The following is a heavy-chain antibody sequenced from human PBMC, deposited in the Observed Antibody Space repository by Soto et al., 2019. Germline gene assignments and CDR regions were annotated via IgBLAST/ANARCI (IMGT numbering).Heavy chain of an antibody. CDR3: AKGFPYGDYRYYFDY. Sequence: EVQLVESGGGLVQPGRSLRLSCVASGFRFGDYAMHWVRQAPGKGLEWVSGVSANSDYIAYADSVKGRFTISRDNAKDFLYLQMTGLGTEDPAFYYCAKGFPYGDYRYYFDYWGQGTLVTVSS. CDR2: VSANSDYI. V-gene: IGHV3-9*01. D-gene: IGHD4-17*01. CDR1: GFRFGDYA. J-gene: IGHJ4*02.